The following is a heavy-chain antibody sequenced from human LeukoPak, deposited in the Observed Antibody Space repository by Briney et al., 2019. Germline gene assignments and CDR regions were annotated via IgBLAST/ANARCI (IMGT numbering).Heavy chain of an antibody. J-gene: IGHJ4*02. D-gene: IGHD4-17*01. CDR1: DGSITNDD. CDR2: VHYSGTA. V-gene: IGHV4-59*01. CDR3: HS. Sequence: SETLSLTCTVSDGSITNDDWSWVRQPPGKGLEFIGHVHYSGTANYKPSLGSRVTISITAADTAVYYCARGYGDFRVEGRYFHSWGQGTLVTVSS.